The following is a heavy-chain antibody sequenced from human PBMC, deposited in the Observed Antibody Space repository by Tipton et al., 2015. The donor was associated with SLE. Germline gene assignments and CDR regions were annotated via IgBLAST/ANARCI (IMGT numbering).Heavy chain of an antibody. J-gene: IGHJ4*02. V-gene: IGHV4-59*11. CDR2: IYYSGST. Sequence: LRLSCTVSGGSISSHYWSWIRQPPGKGLEWIGYIYYSGSTNYNPSLKSRVTISVDTSKNQFSLKVRSVTAADTAVYYCAREADGWFDYWGQGTLVTVSS. CDR1: GGSISSHY. D-gene: IGHD5-24*01. CDR3: AREADGWFDY.